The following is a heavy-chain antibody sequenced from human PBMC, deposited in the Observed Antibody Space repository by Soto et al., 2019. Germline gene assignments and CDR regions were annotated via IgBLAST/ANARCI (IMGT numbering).Heavy chain of an antibody. CDR3: SRVSGDLTSSFDY. D-gene: IGHD3-10*02. CDR2: ISGTTNCI. Sequence: LVLFCEACEFALYWNIKNWVVQAPGRGLELCPAISGTTNCISYGGPMEGRFTISIDNAYNSLYLGMNSLRADDTCVDYFSRVSGDLTSSFDYWGQGTLVTVSS. J-gene: IGHJ4*02. V-gene: IGHV3-21*06. CDR1: EFALYWNI.